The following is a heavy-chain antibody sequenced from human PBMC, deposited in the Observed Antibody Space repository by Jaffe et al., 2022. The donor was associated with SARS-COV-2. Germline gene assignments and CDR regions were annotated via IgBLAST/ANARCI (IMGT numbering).Heavy chain of an antibody. CDR1: GFTFSSYG. CDR3: AKTEYYDSSGYLDY. CDR2: ISNDGTNQ. Sequence: QVQLVESGGGVVQPGRSLRLSCAASGFTFSSYGMHWVRQAPGKGLEWVAAISNDGTNQYYADSVKGRFTISRDNPKNTLFLQMNSLRAEDTAVYYCAKTEYYDSSGYLDYWGQGTLVTVSS. J-gene: IGHJ4*02. V-gene: IGHV3-30*18. D-gene: IGHD3-22*01.